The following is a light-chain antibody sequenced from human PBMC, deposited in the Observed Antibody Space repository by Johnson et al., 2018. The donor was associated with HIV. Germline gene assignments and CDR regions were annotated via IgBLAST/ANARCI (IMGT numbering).Light chain of an antibody. Sequence: QSVLTQPPSVSAAPGQKVTISCSGSSSNIGNNYVSWYQQLPGTAPKLLLYDNNKRPSGIPDLFSGSKSGTSATLGITGLQTGDEADYYCETWDSSLSGVVGTGTKVTVL. CDR1: SSNIGNNY. CDR2: DNN. J-gene: IGLJ1*01. V-gene: IGLV1-51*01. CDR3: ETWDSSLSGV.